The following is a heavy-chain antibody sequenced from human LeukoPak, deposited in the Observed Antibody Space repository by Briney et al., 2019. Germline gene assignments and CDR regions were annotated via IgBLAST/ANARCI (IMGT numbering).Heavy chain of an antibody. CDR2: ISYDGSNK. J-gene: IGHJ3*02. Sequence: PGGSLRLSCAASGFTFSSYGMHWVRQAPGKGLEWVAVISYDGSNKYYAVSVKGRFTISRDNSKNTLYLQMNSLRAEDTAVYYCAKVRYSSGFHDAFDIWGQGTMVTVSS. D-gene: IGHD6-19*01. V-gene: IGHV3-30*18. CDR1: GFTFSSYG. CDR3: AKVRYSSGFHDAFDI.